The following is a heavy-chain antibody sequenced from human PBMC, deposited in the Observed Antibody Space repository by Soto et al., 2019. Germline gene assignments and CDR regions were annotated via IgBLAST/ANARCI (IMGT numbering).Heavy chain of an antibody. CDR1: GFTFSSYG. CDR3: PKDPRRITGTTVSGYYYYYMDV. V-gene: IGHV3-30*18. CDR2: ISYDGSNK. Sequence: GGSLRLSCAASGFTFSSYGMHWVRQAPGKGLEWVAVISYDGSNKYDADSVKGQFTISRDNSKNTLYLQMNSLRAEDTVLYYCPKDPRRITGTTVSGYYYYYMDVWGKGTKVTVSS. J-gene: IGHJ6*03. D-gene: IGHD1-7*01.